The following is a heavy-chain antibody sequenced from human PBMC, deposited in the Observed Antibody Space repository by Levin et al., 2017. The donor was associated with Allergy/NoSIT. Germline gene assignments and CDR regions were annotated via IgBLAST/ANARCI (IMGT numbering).Heavy chain of an antibody. J-gene: IGHJ3*02. CDR2: INSDGSST. Sequence: GESLKISCAASGFTFSSYWMHWVRQAPGKGLVWVSRINSDGSSTSYADSVKGRFTISRDNAKNTLYLQMNSLRAEDTAVYYCARATVMSVWAFDIWGQGTMVTVSS. CDR1: GFTFSSYW. D-gene: IGHD4-17*01. V-gene: IGHV3-74*01. CDR3: ARATVMSVWAFDI.